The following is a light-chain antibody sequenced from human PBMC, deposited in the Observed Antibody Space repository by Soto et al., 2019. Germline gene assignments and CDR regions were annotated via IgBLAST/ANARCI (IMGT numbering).Light chain of an antibody. CDR3: QQYGSSPPRYT. V-gene: IGKV3-20*01. CDR2: GAS. J-gene: IGKJ2*01. CDR1: QSVSSSY. Sequence: EIVLTQSPGTLSLSPGERATLSCRASQSVSSSYLAWYQQKPGQAPRLLLYGASSRATGIPDRFSGSGSGTAFSLTSSRLEPEDFAVYYCQQYGSSPPRYTFGQGTKLEIK.